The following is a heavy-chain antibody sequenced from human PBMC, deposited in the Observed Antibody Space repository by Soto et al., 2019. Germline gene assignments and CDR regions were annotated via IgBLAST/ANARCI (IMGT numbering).Heavy chain of an antibody. D-gene: IGHD1-26*01. CDR3: ARSSGGYSYNGMDV. Sequence: ASVKVSCKASGYTFTGYYIHWVRQAPGQGLEWMGWINPKSGDTKYAQKFQGRVTVTRDTSISTAYMELSRLRADDTAVYYCARSSGGYSYNGMDVWGQGTTVTVSS. CDR2: INPKSGDT. CDR1: GYTFTGYY. V-gene: IGHV1-2*02. J-gene: IGHJ6*02.